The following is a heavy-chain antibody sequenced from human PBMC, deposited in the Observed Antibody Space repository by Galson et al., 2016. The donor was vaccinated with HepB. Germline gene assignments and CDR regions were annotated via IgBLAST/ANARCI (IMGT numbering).Heavy chain of an antibody. J-gene: IGHJ4*02. V-gene: IGHV1-46*01. CDR3: SRWRGHCSGGDCYPYYFDF. Sequence: SVKVSCKASGYTFISYYIHWVRQAPGQGLEWMGIINPSGGSTNYAQKFQGRVTMTRDTSTNTVYMELSSLTSEDTALYYCSRWRGHCSGGDCYPYYFDFWGQGTLVTVSS. D-gene: IGHD2-21*02. CDR2: INPSGGST. CDR1: GYTFISYY.